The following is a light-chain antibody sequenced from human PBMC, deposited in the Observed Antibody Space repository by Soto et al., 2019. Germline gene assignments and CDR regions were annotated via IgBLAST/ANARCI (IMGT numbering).Light chain of an antibody. J-gene: IGKJ1*01. CDR1: QSLLHSNGYNY. V-gene: IGKV2-28*01. Sequence: DIVMTQSPLSLPVTPGEPASISCRSSQSLLHSNGYNYLDWYLQKPGQSPQLLIYLGSNRASGVPDRFSGSGSDTDFTLKISRVEAEDAGVYYCMQALQIPPWTFGQGTKVEI. CDR3: MQALQIPPWT. CDR2: LGS.